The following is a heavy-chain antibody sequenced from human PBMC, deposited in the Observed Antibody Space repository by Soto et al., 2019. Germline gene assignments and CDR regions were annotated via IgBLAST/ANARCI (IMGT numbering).Heavy chain of an antibody. CDR2: ISGSGGST. CDR1: GFTFSSYA. D-gene: IGHD2-15*01. Sequence: LRLSCAASGFTFSSYAMSWVRQAPGKWLEWVSAISGSGGSTYYADSVKGRFTISRDNSKNTLYLQMNSLRAEDTAVYYCAKDIVVVVAATPVVFDYWGRGTLVTVSS. CDR3: AKDIVVVVAATPVVFDY. J-gene: IGHJ4*01. V-gene: IGHV3-23*01.